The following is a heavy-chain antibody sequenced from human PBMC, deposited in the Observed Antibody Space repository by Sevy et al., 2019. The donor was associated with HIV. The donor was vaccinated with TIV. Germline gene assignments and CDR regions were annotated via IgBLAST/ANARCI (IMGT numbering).Heavy chain of an antibody. CDR2: IYDGGST. J-gene: IGHJ4*02. D-gene: IGHD3-10*01. Sequence: SETLSLTCTVSGFSISSDYYWGWIRQPPGKGLEWIGSIYDGGSTYYNPSLKSRVTISIDTSKNQFSLKLSSVTAADTAVYYCARDYYGSGSYYEFVYWGREPWSPSPQ. CDR1: GFSISSDYY. V-gene: IGHV4-38-2*02. CDR3: ARDYYGSGSYYEFVY.